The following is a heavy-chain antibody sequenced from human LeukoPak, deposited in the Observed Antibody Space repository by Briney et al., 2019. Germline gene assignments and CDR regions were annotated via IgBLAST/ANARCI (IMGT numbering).Heavy chain of an antibody. Sequence: GGSLRLSCAASGFTVSSKYMGWVRQAPGKGLEWVSVIYSGVTTYYADSVKGRFTISRDISKNTLYLQMNSLRAEDTAVYYCARDSTTMTGGIFDYWGQGTLVTVSS. CDR1: GFTVSSKY. V-gene: IGHV3-53*01. D-gene: IGHD4-17*01. CDR3: ARDSTTMTGGIFDY. CDR2: IYSGVTT. J-gene: IGHJ4*02.